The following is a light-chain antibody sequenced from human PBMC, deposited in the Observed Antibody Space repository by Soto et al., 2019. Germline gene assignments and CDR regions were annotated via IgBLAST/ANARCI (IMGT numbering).Light chain of an antibody. J-gene: IGKJ4*01. CDR1: QGIAPY. CDR2: ATS. CDR3: QKYNTAPLT. Sequence: DVQMTQSPSSLSAFVGDRVTITCRASQGIAPYLAWFQQKPGKVPKLLIYATSTLQSEVPSRFSGSGSGTDFTLTISSLQPEDVATYYCQKYNTAPLTFGGGTKVEIK. V-gene: IGKV1-27*01.